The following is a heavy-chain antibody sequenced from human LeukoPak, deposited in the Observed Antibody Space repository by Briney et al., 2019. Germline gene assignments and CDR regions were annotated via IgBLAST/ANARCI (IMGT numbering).Heavy chain of an antibody. CDR2: ISSSSSYT. Sequence: GGSLRLSCAASGFTFSDYYMSWLRQAPGKGLEWVSYISSSSSYTNYADSVKGRFTISRDNAKNSLYLQMNSLRAEDTAVYYCARDGAAAAGTFWFDPWGQGTLVTVSS. V-gene: IGHV3-11*06. J-gene: IGHJ5*02. D-gene: IGHD6-13*01. CDR1: GFTFSDYY. CDR3: ARDGAAAAGTFWFDP.